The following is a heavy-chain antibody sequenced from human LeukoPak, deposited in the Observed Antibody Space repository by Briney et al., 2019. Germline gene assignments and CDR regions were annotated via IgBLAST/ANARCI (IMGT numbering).Heavy chain of an antibody. J-gene: IGHJ4*02. D-gene: IGHD6-13*01. V-gene: IGHV3-48*03. CDR1: GFTFSSYE. CDR3: ARCQYTSTWGIFDH. CDR2: ISSSGSTI. Sequence: PGGSLRLSCAASGFTFSSYEMNWVRQAPGKGLEWVSYISSSGSTIYYADSVKGRFTISRDNAKNSLYLQMNSLRADDTAVYYCARCQYTSTWGIFDHWGQGTLVTVSS.